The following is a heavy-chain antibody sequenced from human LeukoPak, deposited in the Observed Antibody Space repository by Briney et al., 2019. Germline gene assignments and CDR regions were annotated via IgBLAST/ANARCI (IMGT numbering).Heavy chain of an antibody. Sequence: GGSLRLSCAASGFIFKTYSMNWVRQAPGKGLEWVSSISSTSTYIYYTDSVKGRFTISRDNAKNSLYLQMNSLRGDDTAVYYCARDVGGGRFDLWGQGTLVSVSS. CDR2: ISSTSTYI. CDR1: GFIFKTYS. CDR3: ARDVGGGRFDL. J-gene: IGHJ4*02. V-gene: IGHV3-21*01. D-gene: IGHD3-16*01.